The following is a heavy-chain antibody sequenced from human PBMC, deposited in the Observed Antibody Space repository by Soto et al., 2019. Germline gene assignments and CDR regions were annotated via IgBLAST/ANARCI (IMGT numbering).Heavy chain of an antibody. CDR3: AIRASYYDSSGYFDY. J-gene: IGHJ4*02. V-gene: IGHV3-11*04. D-gene: IGHD3-22*01. CDR2: ISSSGSTI. CDR1: GFTFSDYY. Sequence: GGSLRLSCAASGFTFSDYYMSWIRQAPGKGLEWVSYISSSGSTIYYADSVKGRFTISRDNAKNSLYLQMNSLRAEDTAVYYCAIRASYYDSSGYFDYWGQGTLVTVSS.